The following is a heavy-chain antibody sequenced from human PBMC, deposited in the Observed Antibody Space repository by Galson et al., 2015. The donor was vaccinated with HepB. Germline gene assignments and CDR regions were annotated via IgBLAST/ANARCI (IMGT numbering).Heavy chain of an antibody. CDR1: GFTFSSYA. V-gene: IGHV3-21*01. D-gene: IGHD3-10*01. CDR2: ISSSSSYI. J-gene: IGHJ4*02. Sequence: SCAASGFTFSSYAMSWVRQAPGKGLEWVSSISSSSSYIYYADSVKGRFTISRDNAKNSLYLQMNSLRAEDTAVYYCARDNDGSGSYEYWGQGTLVTVSS. CDR3: ARDNDGSGSYEY.